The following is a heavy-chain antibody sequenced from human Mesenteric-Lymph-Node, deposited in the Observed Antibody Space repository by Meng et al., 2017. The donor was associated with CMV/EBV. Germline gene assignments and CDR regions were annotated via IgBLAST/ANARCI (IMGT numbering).Heavy chain of an antibody. D-gene: IGHD3-3*01. V-gene: IGHV3-74*01. Sequence: GESLKISCAASGFIFRSRWLHWVRQVPGKGLVWVSGINNDGTSTFYADSVKCRFTISRDNAKNTLYLQMNSLSAEDTAVYYCEDFETGWGRGTLVTVSS. CDR2: INNDGTST. CDR3: EDFETG. CDR1: GFIFRSRW. J-gene: IGHJ4*02.